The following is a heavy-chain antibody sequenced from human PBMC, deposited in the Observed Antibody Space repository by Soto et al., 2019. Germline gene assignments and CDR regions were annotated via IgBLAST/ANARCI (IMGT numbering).Heavy chain of an antibody. Sequence: QVQLQESGPGLVTPSQTLSLTCTVSGDSISSGGYYWTWIRQHPGKGLEWIGYIYHSGSTYYNPSLRSRVTISVDTSENQFSLKLSSVTAADTAVYYCARGHYGSGSYSTFDYWGQGTLVTVSS. J-gene: IGHJ4*02. CDR1: GDSISSGGYY. V-gene: IGHV4-31*03. CDR2: IYHSGST. D-gene: IGHD3-10*01. CDR3: ARGHYGSGSYSTFDY.